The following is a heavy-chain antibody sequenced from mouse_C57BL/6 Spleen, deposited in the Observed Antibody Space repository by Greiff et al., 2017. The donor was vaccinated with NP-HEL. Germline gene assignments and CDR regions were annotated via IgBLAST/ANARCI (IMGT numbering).Heavy chain of an antibody. Sequence: EVKLVESGGGLVKPGGSLKLSCAASGFTFSDYGMHWVRQAPEKGLEWVAYISSGSSTIYYADTVKGRFTISRDNAKNNLFLQMTSLRSEDTAMYYCARGGTLGVDYWGQGTTLTVSS. CDR2: ISSGSSTI. CDR1: GFTFSDYG. J-gene: IGHJ2*01. D-gene: IGHD2-14*01. V-gene: IGHV5-17*01. CDR3: ARGGTLGVDY.